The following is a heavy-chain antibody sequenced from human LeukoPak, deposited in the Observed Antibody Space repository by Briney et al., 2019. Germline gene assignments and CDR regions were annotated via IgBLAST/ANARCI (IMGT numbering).Heavy chain of an antibody. J-gene: IGHJ3*02. CDR2: IYYSGST. D-gene: IGHD3-10*01. V-gene: IGHV4-59*08. Sequence: KPSETLSLTCTVSGGSISSYYWSWIRQPAGKGLEWIGYIYYSGSTNYNPSLKSRVTISVDTSKNQFSLKLSSVTAADTAVYYCARHDVTMVRGVVLHAFDIWGQGTMVTVSS. CDR1: GGSISSYY. CDR3: ARHDVTMVRGVVLHAFDI.